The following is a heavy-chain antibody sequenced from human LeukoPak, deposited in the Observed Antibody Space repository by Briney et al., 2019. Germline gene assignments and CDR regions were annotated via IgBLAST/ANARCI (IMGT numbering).Heavy chain of an antibody. CDR1: GFTFSSYA. D-gene: IGHD3-22*01. J-gene: IGHJ4*02. CDR3: AKARRYDSSGYYKRAGFDY. Sequence: GGSLRLSCAASGFTFSSYAMSWVRQAPGKGLEWVSGISGSGGSTYFADSVKGRFTISRDNSKNTLYLQMNSLRAEDTAVYYCAKARRYDSSGYYKRAGFDYWGQGTLVTVSS. CDR2: ISGSGGST. V-gene: IGHV3-23*01.